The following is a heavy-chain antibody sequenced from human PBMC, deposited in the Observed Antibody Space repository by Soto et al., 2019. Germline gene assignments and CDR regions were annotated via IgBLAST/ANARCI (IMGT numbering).Heavy chain of an antibody. CDR3: ARHRPVRYFDWSFSYYFDY. V-gene: IGHV4-39*01. Sequence: PSETLALTCTVSGGSISSYYGGWIRQPPGKGLEWIGSMFHSGSTYSNPSLKSRVTLSVDTAKNQFSLKLSSVTAADTAVYYCARHRPVRYFDWSFSYYFDYWGQGSLVTVSS. CDR2: MFHSGST. J-gene: IGHJ4*02. D-gene: IGHD3-9*01. CDR1: GGSISSYY.